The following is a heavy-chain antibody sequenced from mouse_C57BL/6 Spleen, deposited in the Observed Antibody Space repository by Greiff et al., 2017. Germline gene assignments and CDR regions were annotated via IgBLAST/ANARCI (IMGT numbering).Heavy chain of an antibody. D-gene: IGHD4-1*01. CDR3: ARERTGTRAMDY. Sequence: EVQLQESGPGLVKPSQSLSLTCSVTGYSITSGYYWNWIRQFPGNKLEWMGYISYDGSNNYNPSLKNRISITRDTSKNQFFLKLNSVTTEDTATYYCARERTGTRAMDYWGQGTSVTVSS. CDR1: GYSITSGYY. J-gene: IGHJ4*01. CDR2: ISYDGSN. V-gene: IGHV3-6*01.